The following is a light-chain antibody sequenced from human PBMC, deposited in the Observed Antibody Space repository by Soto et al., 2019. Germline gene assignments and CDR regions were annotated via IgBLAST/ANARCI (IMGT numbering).Light chain of an antibody. V-gene: IGLV1-40*01. Sequence: QSVLTQPPSVSGAPGQRVTISCTGSSSNIGAGYDVPWYQQLPGTAPKLLIYGNSNRPSGVPDRFSGSKSGTSAALAITGRLSEDEADYYCQSYDSGLSGDVFVTGTKLTVL. J-gene: IGLJ1*01. CDR3: QSYDSGLSGDV. CDR1: SSNIGAGYD. CDR2: GNS.